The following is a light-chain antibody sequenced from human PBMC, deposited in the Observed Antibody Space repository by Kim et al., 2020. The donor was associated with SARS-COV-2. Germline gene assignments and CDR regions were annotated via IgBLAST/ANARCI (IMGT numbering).Light chain of an antibody. CDR3: QQRSNGGFT. CDR1: QRVYPY. Sequence: LSPEERAPLSCRASQRVYPYLAWYQKKAGQAPRLRIYDASSRATGISARFSGSGSGTDFTLTISTLEPEDSAVYYCQQRSNGGFTFGPGTKVDIK. CDR2: DAS. J-gene: IGKJ3*01. V-gene: IGKV3-11*01.